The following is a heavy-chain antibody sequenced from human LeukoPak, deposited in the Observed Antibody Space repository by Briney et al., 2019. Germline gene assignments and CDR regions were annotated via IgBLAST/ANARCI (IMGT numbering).Heavy chain of an antibody. V-gene: IGHV4-61*01. CDR3: ARNRDSSGYYSKRDAFDI. Sequence: SETLSLTCTVSGGSVSSGSYFWSWIRQPPGKGLDWIGHIYYSGSTNYNPSLKSRVTMSVDTSKNQFSLKLSSVTAADTAVYYCARNRDSSGYYSKRDAFDIWGQGTMVTVSS. J-gene: IGHJ3*02. CDR2: IYYSGST. D-gene: IGHD3-22*01. CDR1: GGSVSSGSYF.